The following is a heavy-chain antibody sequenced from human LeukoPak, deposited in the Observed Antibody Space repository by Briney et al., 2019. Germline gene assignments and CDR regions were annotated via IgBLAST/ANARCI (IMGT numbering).Heavy chain of an antibody. Sequence: GGSLRLSCAASGFTIVTYYMSWVRQAPGKGLEWVSTMNSDGGYIVYADSVKGRFTISKDNAKNSLYLQMNSLRADDTAVYYCARDNAGWSRDYWGQGTLVTVSS. CDR2: MNSDGGYI. CDR1: GFTIVTYY. V-gene: IGHV3-21*01. CDR3: ARDNAGWSRDY. J-gene: IGHJ4*02. D-gene: IGHD6-19*01.